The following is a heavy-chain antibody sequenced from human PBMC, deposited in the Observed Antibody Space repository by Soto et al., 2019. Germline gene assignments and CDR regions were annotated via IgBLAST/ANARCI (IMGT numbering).Heavy chain of an antibody. V-gene: IGHV4-59*08. CDR3: ARNDCSSTSCYHRIYGF. Sequence: QVQLQESGPGLAKFSETLSLTCSDSAGSICMYYWSWIRQPPGKVLELIGYIYYSGSTNYNPSLKSQFTISVDTSKNQFSLKLSSVTAADTGVYYCARNDCSSTSCYHRIYGFWGQGTLVTLSS. J-gene: IGHJ4*02. D-gene: IGHD2-2*01. CDR2: IYYSGST. CDR1: AGSICMYY.